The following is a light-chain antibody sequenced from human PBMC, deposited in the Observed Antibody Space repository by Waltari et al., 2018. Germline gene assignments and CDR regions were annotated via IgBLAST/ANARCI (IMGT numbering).Light chain of an antibody. CDR2: WAS. CDR1: QSVLYRSNNKNY. Sequence: DIVMTQSPDSLAASLGERATINCKSSQSVLYRSNNKNYLAWYQQKPGQPPKLLIYWASTRESGVPDRFSGSGSGTDFTLTISSLQAEDVAVYYCQQYYSTITFGQGTRLEIK. CDR3: QQYYSTIT. J-gene: IGKJ5*01. V-gene: IGKV4-1*01.